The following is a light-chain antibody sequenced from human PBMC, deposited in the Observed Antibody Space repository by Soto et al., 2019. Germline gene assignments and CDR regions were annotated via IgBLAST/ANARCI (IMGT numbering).Light chain of an antibody. V-gene: IGLV3-21*04. Sequence: SYELTQPPSVSVAPGKTARITCGGNNIGRTSVHWYQQKPGQAPVLVIYYDNTRPSGIPERISGSNSGNTATLTFSRVEAGDEPDYYCQVWDTSSDHVVFGGGTKLTVL. J-gene: IGLJ2*01. CDR2: YDN. CDR1: NIGRTS. CDR3: QVWDTSSDHVV.